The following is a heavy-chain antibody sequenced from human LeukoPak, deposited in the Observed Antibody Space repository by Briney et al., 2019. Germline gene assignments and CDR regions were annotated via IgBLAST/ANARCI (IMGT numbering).Heavy chain of an antibody. Sequence: PSETLSLTCTVSGGSISSYYWSWIRQPPGKGLEWIGYIYYSGSTNYNPSLKSRVTISVDTSKNQFSLKLSSVTAADTAVYYCARDSGSGSYYNSTPFDPWGQGTLVTVSS. J-gene: IGHJ5*02. D-gene: IGHD3-10*01. V-gene: IGHV4-59*01. CDR2: IYYSGST. CDR1: GGSISSYY. CDR3: ARDSGSGSYYNSTPFDP.